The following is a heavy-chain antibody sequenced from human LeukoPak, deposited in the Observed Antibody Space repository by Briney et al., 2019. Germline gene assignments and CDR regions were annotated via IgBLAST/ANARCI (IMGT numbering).Heavy chain of an antibody. CDR3: AKDYSSTTSFAVFDY. D-gene: IGHD2-2*01. CDR2: ISSSGSTI. J-gene: IGHJ4*02. CDR1: GFTFSSYE. Sequence: GGSLRLSCAASGFTFSSYEMNWVRQAPGKGLEWVSYISSSGSTIYYADSVKGRFTISRDNAKNSLYLQMNSLRAEDTAVYYCAKDYSSTTSFAVFDYWGQGTLVTVSS. V-gene: IGHV3-48*03.